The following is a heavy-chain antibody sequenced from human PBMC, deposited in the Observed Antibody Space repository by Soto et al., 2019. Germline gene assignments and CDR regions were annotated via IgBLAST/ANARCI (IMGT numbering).Heavy chain of an antibody. D-gene: IGHD4-17*01. J-gene: IGHJ6*03. CDR3: TPRPRPYGDYSVAMDV. Sequence: EVQLVESGGGLVKPGGSLRLSCAASGFTFSNAWMSWVRQAPGKGLEWVGRNKSKTDGGTTDYAAPVKGRFTISRDNSKNTLFLQMNRLKTEDTAVYYCTPRPRPYGDYSVAMDVWGKGTTVTVSS. CDR1: GFTFSNAW. V-gene: IGHV3-15*01. CDR2: NKSKTDGGTT.